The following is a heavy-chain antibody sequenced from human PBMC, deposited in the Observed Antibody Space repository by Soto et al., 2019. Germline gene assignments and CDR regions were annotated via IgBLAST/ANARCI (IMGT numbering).Heavy chain of an antibody. V-gene: IGHV1-18*04. CDR3: ARDLHSYGPQYYLDY. D-gene: IGHD5-18*01. CDR2: ISAYNGNT. J-gene: IGHJ4*02. Sequence: GASVKVSCKASGYTFTSYGISWVRQAPGQGLEWMGWISAYNGNTNYAQKLQGRVTMTTDTSTSTAYMELRSLRSDDTAVYYCARDLHSYGPQYYLDYWGQGTLVTVSS. CDR1: GYTFTSYG.